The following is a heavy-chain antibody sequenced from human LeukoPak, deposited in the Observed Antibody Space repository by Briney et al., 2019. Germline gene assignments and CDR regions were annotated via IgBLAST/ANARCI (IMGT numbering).Heavy chain of an antibody. V-gene: IGHV3-21*01. CDR2: ISSSSRYI. Sequence: GGSLRLSCVASGFTFSSYSMNWVRQAPGKGLEWVSFISSSSRYIYYADSMKGRLTISRDNAENSLYLEMNSLRVEDTAVYYCARDLGMTDGDYVSYFDYWGQGTLVTVSS. J-gene: IGHJ4*02. CDR1: GFTFSSYS. CDR3: ARDLGMTDGDYVSYFDY. D-gene: IGHD4-17*01.